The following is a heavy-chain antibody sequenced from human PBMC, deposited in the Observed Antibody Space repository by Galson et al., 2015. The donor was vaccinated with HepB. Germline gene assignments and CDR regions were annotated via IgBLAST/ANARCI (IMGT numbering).Heavy chain of an antibody. Sequence: SVKVSCKASGYTFTSYDINWVRQATGQGLEWMGWMNPNSGNTGYAQKFQGRVTMTRNTSISTAYMELSSLRSEDTAVYYCARGDVNDFWSNYWGQGTLVTVSS. D-gene: IGHD3-3*01. J-gene: IGHJ4*02. CDR3: ARGDVNDFWSNY. CDR2: MNPNSGNT. V-gene: IGHV1-8*01. CDR1: GYTFTSYD.